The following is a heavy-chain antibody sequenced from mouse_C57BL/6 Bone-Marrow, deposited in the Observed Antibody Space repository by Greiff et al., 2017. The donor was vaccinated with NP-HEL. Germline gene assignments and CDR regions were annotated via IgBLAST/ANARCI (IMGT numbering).Heavy chain of an antibody. D-gene: IGHD1-1*01. V-gene: IGHV5-12*01. Sequence: EVKLMESGGGLVQPGGSLKLSCAASGFTFSDYYMYWVRQTPEKRLEWVAYISNGGGSTYYPDTVKGRFTISRDNAKNTLYLQMSRLKSEDTAMYYCARQCYYYGSSYDYYAMDYWGQGTSVTVSS. CDR1: GFTFSDYY. CDR3: ARQCYYYGSSYDYYAMDY. J-gene: IGHJ4*01. CDR2: ISNGGGST.